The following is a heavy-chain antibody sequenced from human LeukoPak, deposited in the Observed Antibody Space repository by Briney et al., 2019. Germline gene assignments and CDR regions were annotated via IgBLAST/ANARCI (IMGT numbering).Heavy chain of an antibody. CDR1: GFTFSSYA. D-gene: IGHD3-3*01. J-gene: IGHJ4*02. Sequence: TGGSLRLSXAASGFTFSSYAMSWVRQAPGKGLEGVSGITGNGGRIYYADSVKGRFTISRDNAKNSLYLQMNSLRAEDTAVYYCARDGPTSYDFWSGYYGIDYWGQGTLVTVSS. CDR3: ARDGPTSYDFWSGYYGIDY. CDR2: ITGNGGRI. V-gene: IGHV3-23*01.